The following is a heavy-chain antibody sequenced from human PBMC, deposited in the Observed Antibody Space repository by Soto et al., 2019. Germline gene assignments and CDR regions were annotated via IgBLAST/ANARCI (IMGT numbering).Heavy chain of an antibody. D-gene: IGHD6-13*01. J-gene: IGHJ4*02. CDR2: INHSGST. CDR1: GGSFSGYY. V-gene: IGHV4-34*01. Sequence: QVQLQQWGAGLLKPSETLSLTCAVYGGSFSGYYWSWIRQPPGKGLEWIGEINHSGSTNYNPSPTXRXXISVDTSKNQFSLTLSSVTAADTAVDYCARTYSSSWSHFEYWGQGTLVTVSS. CDR3: ARTYSSSWSHFEY.